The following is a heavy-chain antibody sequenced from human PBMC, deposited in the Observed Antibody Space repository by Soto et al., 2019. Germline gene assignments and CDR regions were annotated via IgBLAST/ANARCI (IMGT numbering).Heavy chain of an antibody. D-gene: IGHD3-10*01. CDR3: VHRPNNYGSGSYYYP. V-gene: IGHV2-5*02. CDR2: IYWDDDK. Sequence: QITLKESGPTLVKPTQTLTLTCTFSGFSLSTSGVGVGWIRQPPGKALEWLALIYWDDDKRYSPSLKSRLTITKDTSKSQVVLTMTNMDPVDTATYYCVHRPNNYGSGSYYYPWGQGTLVTVSS. J-gene: IGHJ5*02. CDR1: GFSLSTSGVG.